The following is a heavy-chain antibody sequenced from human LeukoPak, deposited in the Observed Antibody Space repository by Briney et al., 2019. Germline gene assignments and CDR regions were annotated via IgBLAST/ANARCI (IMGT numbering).Heavy chain of an antibody. CDR1: GFNFNMFA. D-gene: IGHD2-8*01. V-gene: IGHV3-23*01. Sequence: PGGSLRLSCTGSGFNFNMFAIDWVRQAPGQGLEWVSGLSRGGGSTNYADSVKGRFTISRDKSKNVVILQMNSLRPEDTAVYYCAKEQRIRHCSEGVCMEGYYFDYWGQGTLVTVSS. CDR3: AKEQRIRHCSEGVCMEGYYFDY. CDR2: LSRGGGST. J-gene: IGHJ4*02.